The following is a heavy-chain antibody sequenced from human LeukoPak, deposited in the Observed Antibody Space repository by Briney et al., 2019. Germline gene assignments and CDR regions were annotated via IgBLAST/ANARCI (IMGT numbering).Heavy chain of an antibody. V-gene: IGHV4-39*07. CDR3: ARGPDPGYCSSTSCYQKYFDY. Sequence: SETLSLTCSVADGSISSRSVYWGWIRQSPGKGLEWIGSIYYSGTSYYNPSLKSRVTISVDTSKNQFSLKLSSVTAADTAVYYCARGPDPGYCSSTSCYQKYFDYWGQGTLVTVSS. CDR1: DGSISSRSVY. D-gene: IGHD2-2*01. J-gene: IGHJ4*02. CDR2: IYYSGTS.